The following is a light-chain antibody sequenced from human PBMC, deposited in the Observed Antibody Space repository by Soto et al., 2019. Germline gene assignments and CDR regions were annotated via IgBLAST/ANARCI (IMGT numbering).Light chain of an antibody. CDR2: DAS. Sequence: EIVLTQSPATLSLSPGERATLSCRASQSVSSYLAWYQQKPGQAPRLLIYDASNRATGIPARFSGSGSGTDFTLTISSLEPEDFPVYYCQQRSNWPPGLTCGGGTEVEIK. CDR1: QSVSSY. CDR3: QQRSNWPPGLT. V-gene: IGKV3-11*01. J-gene: IGKJ4*01.